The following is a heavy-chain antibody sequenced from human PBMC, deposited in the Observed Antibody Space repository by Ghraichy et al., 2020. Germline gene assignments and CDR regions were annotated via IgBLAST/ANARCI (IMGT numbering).Heavy chain of an antibody. V-gene: IGHV3-21*01. J-gene: IGHJ4*02. Sequence: AGSLRLSCAASGFTFSSHTMNWVRQAPGKGLEWVSSISSTSSYIYYADSVKGRFTISRDNAKNSLYLQMNSLRAEDTAVYYCARGYYDLGYWGQGTLVTVSS. CDR1: GFTFSSHT. CDR2: ISSTSSYI. CDR3: ARGYYDLGY. D-gene: IGHD3-3*01.